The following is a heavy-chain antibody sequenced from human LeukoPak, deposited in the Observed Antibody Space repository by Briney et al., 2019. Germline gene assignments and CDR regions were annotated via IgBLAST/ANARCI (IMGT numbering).Heavy chain of an antibody. D-gene: IGHD3-10*01. CDR3: ARIPMVRGVIVYFDY. J-gene: IGHJ4*02. CDR2: IYSGGST. V-gene: IGHV3-66*01. Sequence: GGSLRLSCAASGFTVSSNYMSWVRQAPGKGLEWVSVIYSGGSTYYADSVKGRFTISRDNSKNTLYLQMNSLSAEDTAVYYCARIPMVRGVIVYFDYWGQGTLVTVSS. CDR1: GFTVSSNY.